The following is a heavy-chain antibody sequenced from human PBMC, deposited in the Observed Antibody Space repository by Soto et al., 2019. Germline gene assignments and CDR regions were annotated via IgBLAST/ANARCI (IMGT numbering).Heavy chain of an antibody. CDR1: GGIFSRHA. CDR3: ARPRTYDYESDGYYGHQFDD. J-gene: IGHJ5*02. V-gene: IGHV1-69*19. CDR2: IVPKLGTV. Sequence: QVQLVQSGAEVKKTESSVKVSCKISGGIFSRHAIDWVRQAPGQGLEWIGGIVPKLGTVIYAQNFQARVTISAAEFTNPSYLDLSGLTIEDSAVYYCARPRTYDYESDGYYGHQFDDWGQGTLVTVSS. D-gene: IGHD3-22*01.